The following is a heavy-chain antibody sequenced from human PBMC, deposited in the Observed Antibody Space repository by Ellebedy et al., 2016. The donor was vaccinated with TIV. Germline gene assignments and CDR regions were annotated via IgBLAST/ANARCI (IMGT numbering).Heavy chain of an antibody. J-gene: IGHJ6*02. D-gene: IGHD2-2*01. CDR3: ATEALLTRSRYYYNALDV. CDR2: IRYDGREK. CDR1: GFTFSTFW. V-gene: IGHV3-7*03. Sequence: GESLKISCGASGFTFSTFWISWVRQAPGKGLEWVANIRYDGREKNYMDSVKGRFTISIDSAKNSLFLQMNSLRGEDTAVYFCATEALLTRSRYYYNALDVWGHGTTVIVSS.